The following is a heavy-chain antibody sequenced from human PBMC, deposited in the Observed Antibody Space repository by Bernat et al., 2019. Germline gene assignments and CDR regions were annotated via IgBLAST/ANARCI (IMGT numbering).Heavy chain of an antibody. CDR1: GFTFSSYS. J-gene: IGHJ4*02. D-gene: IGHD3-10*01. CDR3: AKVLWFGGALDW. Sequence: EVQLVESGGGLVQPGGSLRLSCAASGFTFSSYSMNWVRQAPGKGMEWVSYISSSSSTIYYADSVKGRFTISRDNAKNSLYLQMNSLRAEDTAVYYCAKVLWFGGALDWWGPGTLVTVSS. CDR2: ISSSSSTI. V-gene: IGHV3-48*01.